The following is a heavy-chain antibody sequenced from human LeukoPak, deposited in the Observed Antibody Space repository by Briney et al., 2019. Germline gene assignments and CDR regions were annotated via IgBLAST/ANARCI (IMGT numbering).Heavy chain of an antibody. CDR3: ASGIAYYQPSKNAFDF. Sequence: SETLSLTCAVSGGSVSGFSWSWIRQPPGKGLEWIGSIYYSGSTYQNPSLKSRVTISVDTSKNQFSLKLSSVTAADTAVYYCASGIAYYQPSKNAFDFWGQGTMVIVSS. J-gene: IGHJ3*01. CDR1: GGSVSGFS. V-gene: IGHV4-39*01. CDR2: IYYSGST. D-gene: IGHD2-2*01.